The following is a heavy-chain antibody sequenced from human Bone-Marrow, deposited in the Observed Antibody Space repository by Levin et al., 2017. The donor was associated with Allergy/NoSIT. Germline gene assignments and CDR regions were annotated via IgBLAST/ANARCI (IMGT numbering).Heavy chain of an antibody. D-gene: IGHD6-13*01. CDR3: VKGLGITAGTFEY. CDR1: GFTFSNYA. J-gene: IGHJ4*02. V-gene: IGHV3-23*01. Sequence: AGGSLRLSCAASGFTFSNYAMDWVRQTPVKGLEWVSAIRANGDTYYADSVKGRFTISRDNSKNTLYLQMNSLRAEDTAVYFCVKGLGITAGTFEYWGQGALVTVSS. CDR2: IRANGDT.